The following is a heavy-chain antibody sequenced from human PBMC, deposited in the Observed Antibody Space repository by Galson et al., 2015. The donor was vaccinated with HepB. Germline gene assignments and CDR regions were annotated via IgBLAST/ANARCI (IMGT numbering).Heavy chain of an antibody. CDR2: ISGSGGKT. J-gene: IGHJ2*01. Sequence: SLRLSCAASGFTFTNYGMTWVRQAPGKGLEWVSAISGSGGKTYYADSVKGRFTISRDNSKNTLDLQLNSLRAEDTAVYYCAKAAAQDSYWYFDLWGHGTLVSVSS. D-gene: IGHD6-13*01. CDR3: AKAAAQDSYWYFDL. CDR1: GFTFTNYG. V-gene: IGHV3-23*01.